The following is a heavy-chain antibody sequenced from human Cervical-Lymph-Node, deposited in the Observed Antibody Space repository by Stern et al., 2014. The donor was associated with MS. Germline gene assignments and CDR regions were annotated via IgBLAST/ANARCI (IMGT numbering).Heavy chain of an antibody. CDR2: IYSDGNT. D-gene: IGHD1-26*01. Sequence: QVQLVESGPGLVKPSETVSLTCTVSGGPLTSKYWNWIRQPPGKGLEWIGYIYSDGNTNYNPSLKNRVTISRDTSTNQFSLSLTSVTAADTAVYYCARVTGRGTRQNWFDSWGQGTLLTVSS. V-gene: IGHV4-59*01. J-gene: IGHJ5*01. CDR3: ARVTGRGTRQNWFDS. CDR1: GGPLTSKY.